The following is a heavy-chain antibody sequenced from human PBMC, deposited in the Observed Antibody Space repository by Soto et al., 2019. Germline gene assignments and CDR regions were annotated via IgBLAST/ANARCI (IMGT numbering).Heavy chain of an antibody. CDR2: ISGISGGT. J-gene: IGHJ4*02. V-gene: IGHV3-23*01. CDR3: ARGTIRPGGNY. D-gene: IGHD3-16*01. Sequence: PGGSLRLSCAASGFTFSDYAMDWVRQAPGKGLEWVSSISGISGGTDYADSVKGRFTISRDNSKNALYLQMSSLRAEDTAVYYCARGTIRPGGNYWGQGTLVTVSS. CDR1: GFTFSDYA.